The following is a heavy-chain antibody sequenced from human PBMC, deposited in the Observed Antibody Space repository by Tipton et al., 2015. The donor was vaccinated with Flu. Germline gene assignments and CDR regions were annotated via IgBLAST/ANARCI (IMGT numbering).Heavy chain of an antibody. D-gene: IGHD4/OR15-4a*01. V-gene: IGHV4-31*03. CDR3: ARGVLTGGKRFDP. J-gene: IGHJ5*02. CDR1: GGSISSGGSY. CDR2: MYNSGST. Sequence: SLTCTVSGGSISSGGSYWSWIRQHPGKGLEWIGYMYNSGSTYYNPSLKSRLTISGDTSKNQFSLKLSSVTAADTAVYYCARGVLTGGKRFDPWGQGTLVTVSS.